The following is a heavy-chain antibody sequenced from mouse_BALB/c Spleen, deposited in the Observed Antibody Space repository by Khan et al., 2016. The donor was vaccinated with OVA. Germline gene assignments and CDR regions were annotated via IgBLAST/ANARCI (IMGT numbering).Heavy chain of an antibody. CDR3: ARLEDI. J-gene: IGHJ2*01. CDR1: GFSLTSYG. CDR2: IWAGGST. D-gene: IGHD1-3*01. Sequence: QVQLQESGPGLAAPSQCLSITCTVSGFSLTSYGVHWVRLPPGKGLEWLGVIWAGGSTNNNSALMSKLSISKDNSKSQVFLKMNSLQTDDTAMYYCARLEDIWGQGTTLTVSS. V-gene: IGHV2-9*02.